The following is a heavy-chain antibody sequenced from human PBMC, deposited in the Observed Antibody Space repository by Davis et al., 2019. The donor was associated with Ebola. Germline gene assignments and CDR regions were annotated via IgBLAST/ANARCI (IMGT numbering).Heavy chain of an antibody. D-gene: IGHD3-3*01. Sequence: SETLSLTCTVSGGSISSYYWSWIRQPPGKGLEWIGYIYYSGSTNYTPSLKSRVTISVDTSKNQFSLKLSSVTAADTAVYYCARVGYDFWSGYLSNNWFDPWGQGTLVTVSS. J-gene: IGHJ5*02. V-gene: IGHV4-59*01. CDR2: IYYSGST. CDR3: ARVGYDFWSGYLSNNWFDP. CDR1: GGSISSYY.